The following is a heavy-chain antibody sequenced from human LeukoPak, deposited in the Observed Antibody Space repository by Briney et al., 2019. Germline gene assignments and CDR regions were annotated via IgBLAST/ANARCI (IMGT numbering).Heavy chain of an antibody. J-gene: IGHJ4*02. Sequence: AGSLRLSCAASGFTFSSDWMHWVRQPPGKGLVWVSRINADGRTTNHADSVKGRFTISRDNAKSTLYLQMSSLRAEDTAVYYCARGLTGYYGYFEYWGQGVLVTVSS. CDR1: GFTFSSDW. CDR3: ARGLTGYYGYFEY. CDR2: INADGRTT. V-gene: IGHV3-74*01. D-gene: IGHD3-9*01.